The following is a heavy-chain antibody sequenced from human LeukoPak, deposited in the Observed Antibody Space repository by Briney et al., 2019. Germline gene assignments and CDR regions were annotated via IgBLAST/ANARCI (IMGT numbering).Heavy chain of an antibody. CDR3: ARGYSGYDPYFDY. Sequence: KPSETLSLTCAVYGGSFSGYYWSWIRQPPGKGLEWIGEINHSGSTNYNPSPKSRVTISVDTSKNQFSLKLSSVTAADTAVYYCARGYSGYDPYFDYWGQGTLVTVSS. CDR2: INHSGST. J-gene: IGHJ4*02. V-gene: IGHV4-34*01. CDR1: GGSFSGYY. D-gene: IGHD5-12*01.